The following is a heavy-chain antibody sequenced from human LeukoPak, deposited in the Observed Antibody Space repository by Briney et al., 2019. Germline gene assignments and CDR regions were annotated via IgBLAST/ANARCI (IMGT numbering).Heavy chain of an antibody. Sequence: ASVKVSCKASGYTFTGYYMHWVRQAPGQGLEWMGWINPNSGGTNYAQKFQGRVTITTDESTSTAYMELSSLRSEDTAVYYCARRGSGIKDALDIWGQGTMVTVSS. J-gene: IGHJ3*02. V-gene: IGHV1-2*02. CDR2: INPNSGGT. D-gene: IGHD1-26*01. CDR3: ARRGSGIKDALDI. CDR1: GYTFTGYY.